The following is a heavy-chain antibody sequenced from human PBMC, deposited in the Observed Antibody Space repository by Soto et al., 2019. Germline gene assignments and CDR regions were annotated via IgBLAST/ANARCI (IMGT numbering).Heavy chain of an antibody. V-gene: IGHV1-2*04. D-gene: IGHD3-22*01. CDR1: GYTLTGYY. CDR2: INPNSGGT. CDR3: ARARSYFYDSSGYPGDSFDI. Sequence: ASVKVSCKASGYTLTGYYMHWERQAPGQGLEWMGWINPNSGGTNYAQKFQGWVTMTRDTSTSTAYMELSRLRSDDTAVYYCARARSYFYDSSGYPGDSFDILGQGTMVTVSS. J-gene: IGHJ3*02.